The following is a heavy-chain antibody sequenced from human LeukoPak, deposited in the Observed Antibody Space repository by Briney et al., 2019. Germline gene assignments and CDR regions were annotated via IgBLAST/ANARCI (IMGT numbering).Heavy chain of an antibody. J-gene: IGHJ6*02. D-gene: IGHD6-13*01. CDR1: GFTFGNYA. CDR3: AKGQVPGIPYYYYYGMDV. CDR2: ISGSGGST. V-gene: IGHV3-23*01. Sequence: GGSLRLSCAASGFTFGNYAMSWVRQAPGKGLEWVSAISGSGGSTYYADSVKGRFTISRDNSKNTLYLQMNSLRAEDTAVYYCAKGQVPGIPYYYYYGMDVWGQGTTVTVSS.